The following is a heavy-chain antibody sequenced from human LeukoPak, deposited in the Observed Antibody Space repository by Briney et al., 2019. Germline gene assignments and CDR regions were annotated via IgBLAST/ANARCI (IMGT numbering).Heavy chain of an antibody. J-gene: IGHJ6*02. V-gene: IGHV5-51*01. CDR3: ARLLHCSSTSCYGEDYYYGMDV. D-gene: IGHD2-2*01. Sequence: GESLKISCKGSGYSFTSYWIGWVRQMPGKGLEWMGIIYPGDSGTRYSPSFQGQVTISADKSISTAYLQWSSLKASDTAMYYCARLLHCSSTSCYGEDYYYGMDVWGQGTTVTVSS. CDR2: IYPGDSGT. CDR1: GYSFTSYW.